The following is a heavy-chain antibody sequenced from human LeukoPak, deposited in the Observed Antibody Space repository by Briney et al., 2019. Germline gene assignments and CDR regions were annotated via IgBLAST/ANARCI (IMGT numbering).Heavy chain of an antibody. V-gene: IGHV4-59*01. CDR1: GGSISSYY. Sequence: SETLSLTCTVSGGSISSYYWSWIRQPPGKGLEWIGYIYYSGTTNYSPSLKSRVTISVDTSKNQFSLKLSSVTAADTAVYYCARGVYIAATQYGYWGQGTLVTVSS. CDR2: IYYSGTT. CDR3: ARGVYIAATQYGY. D-gene: IGHD6-13*01. J-gene: IGHJ4*02.